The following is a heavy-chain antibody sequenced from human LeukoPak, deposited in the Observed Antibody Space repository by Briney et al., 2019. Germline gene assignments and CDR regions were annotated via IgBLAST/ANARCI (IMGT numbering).Heavy chain of an antibody. V-gene: IGHV3-30*04. Sequence: HPGRSLRLSCAASGFTFSSYAMHWVRQAPGKGLEWVAVISYDGSNKYYADSVKGRFTISRDNSKNTLYLQMNSLRAEDTAVYYCARELERRGAFDIWGQGTMVTVSS. J-gene: IGHJ3*02. CDR3: ARELERRGAFDI. CDR2: ISYDGSNK. D-gene: IGHD1-1*01. CDR1: GFTFSSYA.